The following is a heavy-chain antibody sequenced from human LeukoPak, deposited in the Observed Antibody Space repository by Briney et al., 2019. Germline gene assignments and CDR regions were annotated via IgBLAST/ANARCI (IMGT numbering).Heavy chain of an antibody. V-gene: IGHV3-15*01. CDR1: GFTFSNAW. D-gene: IGHD2-15*01. CDR3: TTAPNPIVVVVAATLYYFDY. CDR2: IKSKTDGGTT. Sequence: GGSLRLSCGASGFTFSNAWMSWVRQAPGKGLEWVGRIKSKTDGGTTDYAAPVKGRFTISRDDSKNTLYLQMNSLKTEDTAVYYCTTAPNPIVVVVAATLYYFDYWGQGTLVTVSS. J-gene: IGHJ4*02.